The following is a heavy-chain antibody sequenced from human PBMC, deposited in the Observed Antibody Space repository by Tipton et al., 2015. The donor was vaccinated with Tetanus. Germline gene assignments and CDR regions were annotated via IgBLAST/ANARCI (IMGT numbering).Heavy chain of an antibody. J-gene: IGHJ4*02. CDR2: ISGSGSS. CDR1: GGSLRGGDHY. CDR3: ARGLPREPFYFDY. Sequence: TLSLTCTVSGGSLRGGDHYWSWIRQPPGKGLEWLAYISGSGSSNSNYFLKSRITVSRDTSKNHFSLNLASVTAADTAVYFCARGLPREPFYFDYWGQGKQVSVSS. D-gene: IGHD1-26*01. V-gene: IGHV4-61*03.